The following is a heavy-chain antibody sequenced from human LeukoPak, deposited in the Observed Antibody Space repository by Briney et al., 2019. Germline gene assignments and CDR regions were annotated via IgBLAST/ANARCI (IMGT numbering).Heavy chain of an antibody. CDR1: GGSVSSGSYY. V-gene: IGHV4-61*01. Sequence: PSETLSLTCTVSGGSVSSGSYYWSWIRQPPGKGLEWIGYIYYNGNTNYNPSLKRRVTVSVDTSKNQFSLKLSSVTAADTAVYYCARDASPSSYWYFDLWGRGTLVTVSS. J-gene: IGHJ2*01. CDR2: IYYNGNT. CDR3: ARDASPSSYWYFDL. D-gene: IGHD2-15*01.